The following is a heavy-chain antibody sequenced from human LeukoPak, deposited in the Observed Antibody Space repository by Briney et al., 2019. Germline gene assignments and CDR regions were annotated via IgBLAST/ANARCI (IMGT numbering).Heavy chain of an antibody. J-gene: IGHJ4*02. Sequence: GGSLRLSCAASGFTFSSYAMSWVRQAPGKGLEWVSGISGSGGNTYYADSVKGRFTISRDNSNNTLYLQMNSLRAEDTAVYYCARVNEAVAGTDYWGQGTLVTVSS. CDR1: GFTFSSYA. CDR2: ISGSGGNT. V-gene: IGHV3-23*01. D-gene: IGHD6-19*01. CDR3: ARVNEAVAGTDY.